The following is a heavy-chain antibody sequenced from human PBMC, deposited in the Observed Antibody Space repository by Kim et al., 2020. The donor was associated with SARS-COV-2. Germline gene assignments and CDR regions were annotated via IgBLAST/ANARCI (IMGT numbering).Heavy chain of an antibody. V-gene: IGHV3-30*07. CDR3: TREPCSGGSCFGMDV. Sequence: PVKGRLTISRDNSKNTVYLQMSSLRAEDTAVYYCTREPCSGGSCFGMDVWGQGTTVTVSS. J-gene: IGHJ6*02. D-gene: IGHD2-15*01.